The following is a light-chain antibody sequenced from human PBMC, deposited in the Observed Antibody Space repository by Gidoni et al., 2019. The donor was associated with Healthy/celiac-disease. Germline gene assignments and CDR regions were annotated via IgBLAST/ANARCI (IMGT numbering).Light chain of an antibody. CDR3: QQYYSTPLT. Sequence: DIVMTQSPDSLAVSLGERATINCKSSQSVVYSSNNKNYLAWYQQKPGQPPKLLIYWASTQESGVPDRFSGSGSGTDFTLTISSLQAEDVAVYYCQQYYSTPLTFGGGTKVEIK. V-gene: IGKV4-1*01. CDR1: QSVVYSSNNKNY. CDR2: WAS. J-gene: IGKJ4*01.